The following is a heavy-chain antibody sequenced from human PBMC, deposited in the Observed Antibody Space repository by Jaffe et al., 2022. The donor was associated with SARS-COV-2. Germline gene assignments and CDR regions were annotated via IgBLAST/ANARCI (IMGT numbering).Heavy chain of an antibody. CDR2: ISYDGSNK. Sequence: QVQLVESGGGVVQPGRSLRLSCAASGFTFSSYGMHWVRQAPGKGLEWVAVISYDGSNKYYADSVKGRFTISRDNSKNTLYLQMNSLRAEDTAVYYCAKESDCSSTSCYGNGMDVWGQGTTVTVSS. CDR3: AKESDCSSTSCYGNGMDV. CDR1: GFTFSSYG. J-gene: IGHJ6*02. V-gene: IGHV3-30*18. D-gene: IGHD2-2*01.